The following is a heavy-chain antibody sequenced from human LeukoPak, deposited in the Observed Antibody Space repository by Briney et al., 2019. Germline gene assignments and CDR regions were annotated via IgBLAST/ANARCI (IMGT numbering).Heavy chain of an antibody. J-gene: IGHJ3*02. D-gene: IGHD6-19*01. Sequence: PGGSLRLSCAASGFTFSSYGMHWVRQAPGKGLEWVAFIRYDGSNKYYADSVKGRFTISRDKSKNTLYLQMNSLRSDDTAVYYCARSYSSGLDAFDIWGQGTMVTVSS. CDR2: IRYDGSNK. CDR3: ARSYSSGLDAFDI. CDR1: GFTFSSYG. V-gene: IGHV3-30*02.